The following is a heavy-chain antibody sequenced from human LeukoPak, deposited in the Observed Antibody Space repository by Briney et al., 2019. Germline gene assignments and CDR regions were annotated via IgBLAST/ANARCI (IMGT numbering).Heavy chain of an antibody. Sequence: GGSLRLSCAASGFTFSSYGMHWARRAPGKGLEWVAVISYDGSNKYYEDSVKGRFTISRDNSKNTLYLQMNSLRAEDTAVYYCARGGQIVYWGQGTLVTVSS. V-gene: IGHV3-30*03. J-gene: IGHJ4*02. CDR3: ARGGQIVY. CDR1: GFTFSSYG. D-gene: IGHD3-16*01. CDR2: ISYDGSNK.